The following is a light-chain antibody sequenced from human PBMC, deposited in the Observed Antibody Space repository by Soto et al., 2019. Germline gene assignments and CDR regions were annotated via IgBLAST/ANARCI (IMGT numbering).Light chain of an antibody. V-gene: IGKV4-1*01. CDR2: WAS. CDR3: QQYYSHPPT. Sequence: DIVMTQSPDSLAVSLGERATINCKSSQSLLYSSNNKNYLTWYQQKPGQTPKMIIYWASSRKSGVPDRFSGSWSGTDFTLTISSLQAEDVAVYYCQQYYSHPPTFGQGTKVEVK. CDR1: QSLLYSSNNKNY. J-gene: IGKJ1*01.